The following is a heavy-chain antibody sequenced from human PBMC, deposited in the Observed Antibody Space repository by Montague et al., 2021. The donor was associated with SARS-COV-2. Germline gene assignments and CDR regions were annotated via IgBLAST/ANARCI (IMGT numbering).Heavy chain of an antibody. Sequence: SVKVSCKASGYSFSNYGITWVRQAPGQGPEWMGWISTYNGKTDYAQKFEGRVTLTTDTSTTTVSMELRSLRSDGTAVYYCARDRDEWALFKTSEYWGQGTLVTVSS. CDR1: GYSFSNYG. CDR3: ARDRDEWALFKTSEY. CDR2: ISTYNGKT. V-gene: IGHV1-18*01. J-gene: IGHJ4*02. D-gene: IGHD1-26*01.